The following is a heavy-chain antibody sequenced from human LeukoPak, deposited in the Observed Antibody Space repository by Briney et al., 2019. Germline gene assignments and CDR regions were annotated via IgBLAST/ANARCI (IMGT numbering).Heavy chain of an antibody. CDR1: GFTFSSYW. Sequence: PGGSLRLSCAASGFTFSSYWMSWVRQAPGKGLEWVANIKQDGSEKYYVDSVKGRFTISRDNAKNSLYLQMNSLRAEDTAVYYCARDLRKDQYQLLFGDYWGQGTLVTVSS. D-gene: IGHD2-2*01. V-gene: IGHV3-7*01. CDR2: IKQDGSEK. CDR3: ARDLRKDQYQLLFGDY. J-gene: IGHJ4*02.